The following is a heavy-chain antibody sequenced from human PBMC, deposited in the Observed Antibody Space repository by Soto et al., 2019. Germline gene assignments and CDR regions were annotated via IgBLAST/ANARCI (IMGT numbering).Heavy chain of an antibody. CDR3: AKDRDSSGWYPDYFDY. Sequence: GGSLRLSCAASGFTFSSYGMHWVRQAPGKGLEWVAVTSYDGSNKYYADSVKGRFTISRDNSKNTLYLQMNSLRAEDTAVYYCAKDRDSSGWYPDYFDYWGQGTLVTVSS. J-gene: IGHJ4*02. CDR1: GFTFSSYG. CDR2: TSYDGSNK. V-gene: IGHV3-30*18. D-gene: IGHD6-19*01.